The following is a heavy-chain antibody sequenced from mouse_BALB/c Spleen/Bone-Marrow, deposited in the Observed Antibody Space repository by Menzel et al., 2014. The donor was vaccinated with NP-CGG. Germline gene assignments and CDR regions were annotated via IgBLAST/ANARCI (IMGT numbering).Heavy chain of an antibody. Sequence: EVQLQQSGTVLARPGASVKMSCKASGYTFTSYWMHWVKQRPGQGLEWIGTIYPGNSDTTYNQEFKGKAKLTAVTSTSPAHRELSSLTNEDSAVYYCTTRARNYFDYWGQGTTLTVSS. CDR2: IYPGNSDT. J-gene: IGHJ2*01. CDR1: GYTFTSYW. CDR3: TTRARNYFDY. V-gene: IGHV1-5*01.